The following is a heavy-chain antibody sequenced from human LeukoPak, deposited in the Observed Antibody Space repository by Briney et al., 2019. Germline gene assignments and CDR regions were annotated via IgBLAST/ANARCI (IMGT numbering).Heavy chain of an antibody. V-gene: IGHV4-39*07. CDR2: MYYSGST. Sequence: SETLSLTCTVSGGSISSSSYYWGWIRQPPGKGLEWIGSMYYSGSTYYNPSLKSRVTISVDTSKNQFSLKLSSVTAADTAVYYCARGARSYQGWFDPWGQGTLVTVSS. J-gene: IGHJ5*02. CDR1: GGSISSSSYY. D-gene: IGHD1-26*01. CDR3: ARGARSYQGWFDP.